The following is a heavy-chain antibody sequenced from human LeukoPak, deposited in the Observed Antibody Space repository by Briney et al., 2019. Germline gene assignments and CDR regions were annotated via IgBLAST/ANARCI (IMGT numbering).Heavy chain of an antibody. CDR1: GFSFNNYA. Sequence: GGSLRLSCAASGFSFNNYAMSWVRQAPGKGLEWVALIIASSGSTLYADSVKGRFTISRDNSKNMVYLQMNSLRAEDTAVYYCSKGGYDYIEIAYFDYWGQGTLVTVSS. J-gene: IGHJ4*02. CDR3: SKGGYDYIEIAYFDY. D-gene: IGHD5-12*01. CDR2: IIASSGST. V-gene: IGHV3-23*01.